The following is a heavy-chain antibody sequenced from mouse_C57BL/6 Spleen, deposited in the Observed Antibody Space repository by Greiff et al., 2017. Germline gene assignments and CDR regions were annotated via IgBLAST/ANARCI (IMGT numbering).Heavy chain of an antibody. Sequence: VMLVESGPELVKPGASVKISCKASGYAFSSSWMNWVKQRPGKGLEWIGRIYPGDGDTNYNGKFKGKATLTADKSSSTAYMQLSSLTSEDSAVYFCALDSSGYYFDYWGQGTTLTVSS. CDR3: ALDSSGYYFDY. CDR2: IYPGDGDT. V-gene: IGHV1-82*01. CDR1: GYAFSSSW. J-gene: IGHJ2*01. D-gene: IGHD3-2*02.